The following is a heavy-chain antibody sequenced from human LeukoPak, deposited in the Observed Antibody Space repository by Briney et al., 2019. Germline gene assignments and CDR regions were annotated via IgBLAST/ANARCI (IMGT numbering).Heavy chain of an antibody. CDR2: IYYSGGT. V-gene: IGHV4-61*01. CDR1: GGSVSSGNYY. J-gene: IGHJ3*02. Sequence: SETLSLTCTVSGGSVSSGNYYWSWIRQPPGKGLEWIGYIYYSGGTNYNPSLKSRVTISVDTSRNQFSLKLSSVTAADTAVYYCARTYYYDSSGYPTDGFDIWGQGTMVTVSS. D-gene: IGHD3-22*01. CDR3: ARTYYYDSSGYPTDGFDI.